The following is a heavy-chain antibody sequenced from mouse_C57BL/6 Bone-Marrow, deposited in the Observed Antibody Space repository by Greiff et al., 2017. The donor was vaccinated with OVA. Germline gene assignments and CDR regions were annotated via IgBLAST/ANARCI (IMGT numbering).Heavy chain of an antibody. CDR2: IYPGDGDT. CDR1: GYAFSSYW. D-gene: IGHD4-1*02. J-gene: IGHJ4*01. Sequence: QVQLKQSGAELVKPGASVKISCKASGYAFSSYWMNWVKQRPGKGLEWIGQIYPGDGDTNYNGKFKGKATLTADKSSSTAYMQLSSLTSEDSAVYFCVSTGTDYAMDYWGQGTSVTVSS. V-gene: IGHV1-80*01. CDR3: VSTGTDYAMDY.